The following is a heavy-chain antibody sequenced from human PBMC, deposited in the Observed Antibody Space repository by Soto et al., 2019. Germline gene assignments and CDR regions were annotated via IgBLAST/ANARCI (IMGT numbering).Heavy chain of an antibody. V-gene: IGHV3-73*02. J-gene: IGHJ5*02. Sequence: EVHLVQSGGGLVQPGGSLKLACAASGFIFSGYAMHWVRQASGKGLEWVGRIGRKANNYATEYAASVEGRFTIPRDESNNTTCLIMNSLKSEDTAVYFCVRQWLGVSPLDLWGQGTLVTVSS. D-gene: IGHD6-19*01. CDR1: GFIFSGYA. CDR2: IGRKANNYAT. CDR3: VRQWLGVSPLDL.